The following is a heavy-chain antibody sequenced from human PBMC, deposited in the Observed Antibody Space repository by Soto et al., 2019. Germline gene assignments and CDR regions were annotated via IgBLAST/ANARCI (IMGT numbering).Heavy chain of an antibody. V-gene: IGHV2-5*02. CDR1: GFSLTSNGVG. J-gene: IGHJ5*02. CDR3: AHEGYRSDNWSDP. Sequence: QISLKESGPTLVQPTQTLTLTCTFSGFSLTSNGVGVGWIRQPPGKALEWLALIYWDDTEGYSPSLKTRLTITKDTPKTQLALTMTYMAPVDPATSHCAHEGYRSDNWSDPWGQGTLVTVSS. D-gene: IGHD6-13*01. CDR2: IYWDDTE.